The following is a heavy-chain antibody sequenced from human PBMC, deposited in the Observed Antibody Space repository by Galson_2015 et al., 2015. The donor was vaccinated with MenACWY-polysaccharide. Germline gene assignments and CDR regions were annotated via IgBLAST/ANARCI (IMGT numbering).Heavy chain of an antibody. D-gene: IGHD1-26*01. Sequence: SLRLSCAASGFNFSIYVMTWVRQAPGKGLEWVSAISSGSDTTYYTDSVKGRFTISRDNSKDTVHLQIDSLRAEDTAVYYCVKGGWADNWGQGTPVTVSS. CDR3: VKGGWADN. V-gene: IGHV3-23*01. J-gene: IGHJ4*02. CDR1: GFNFSIYV. CDR2: ISSGSDTT.